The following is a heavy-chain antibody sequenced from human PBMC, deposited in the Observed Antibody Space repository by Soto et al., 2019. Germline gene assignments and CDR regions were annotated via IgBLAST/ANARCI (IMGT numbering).Heavy chain of an antibody. J-gene: IGHJ4*02. CDR3: ANTGGGGYVYYSFILGRKFGY. CDR2: ISGSGGST. Sequence: EVQLLESGGGLVQPGGSLRLSCAASGFTFSSYAMSWVRQAPGKGLEWVSAISGSGGSTYYADSVKGRFTISRDNSKNTLYLQMDSLSAEDTAVYYCANTGGGGYVYYSFILGRKFGYWGQGTLVTGSS. V-gene: IGHV3-23*01. CDR1: GFTFSSYA. D-gene: IGHD5-12*01.